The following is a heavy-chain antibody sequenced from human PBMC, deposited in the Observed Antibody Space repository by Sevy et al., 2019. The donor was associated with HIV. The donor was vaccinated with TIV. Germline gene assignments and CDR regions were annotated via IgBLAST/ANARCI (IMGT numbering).Heavy chain of an antibody. V-gene: IGHV3-33*01. Sequence: GGSLRLSCAASGFTFSNYGIHWVRQPPGKGLEWVAVIWSDGNKKYYADSVKGRFTISRDNSKNTLFLQMNSLRAEDTAVYYCARVPTYYYGSATYFDYWGQGTLVTVSS. J-gene: IGHJ4*02. CDR2: IWSDGNKK. CDR3: ARVPTYYYGSATYFDY. CDR1: GFTFSNYG. D-gene: IGHD3-10*01.